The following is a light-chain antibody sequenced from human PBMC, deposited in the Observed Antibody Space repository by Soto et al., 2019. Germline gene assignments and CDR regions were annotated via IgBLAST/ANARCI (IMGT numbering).Light chain of an antibody. CDR2: AAS. CDR3: QQSYSTWYT. J-gene: IGKJ2*01. V-gene: IGKV1-39*01. CDR1: QSISSY. Sequence: DIQMTQSPSSLSAYVGDRVTITCRASQSISSYLNWYQQKPGKAPKLLIYAASSLQSGVPSRFSGSGSGTDFTLTISSLQPEDFATYYCQQSYSTWYTFGQGTKLEIK.